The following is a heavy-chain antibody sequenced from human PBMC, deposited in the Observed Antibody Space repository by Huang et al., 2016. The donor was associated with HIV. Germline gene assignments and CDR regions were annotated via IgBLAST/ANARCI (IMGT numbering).Heavy chain of an antibody. CDR2: VAPENGET. Sequence: QVQLVQSGAEVKKPGASVKVSCKVSGYTRTELSIHWVRKAPGKGLEWGGGVAPENGETNYAQNVKGRVTMTEDTSTDTAYMELNSLRSEDTAVYYCATGFDTYYDIWGQGTMVIASS. J-gene: IGHJ3*02. CDR1: GYTRTELS. V-gene: IGHV1-24*01. CDR3: ATGFDTYYDI. D-gene: IGHD2-21*01.